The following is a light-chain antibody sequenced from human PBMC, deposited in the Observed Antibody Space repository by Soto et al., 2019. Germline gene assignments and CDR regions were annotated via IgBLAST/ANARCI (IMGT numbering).Light chain of an antibody. CDR3: SSYTSTSTWV. V-gene: IGLV1-44*01. J-gene: IGLJ3*02. CDR2: EVS. Sequence: QSVLTQPPSASGTRGQRVTISCSGSHSNIGSNTVNWYQQLPGTAPKLIIYEVSNRPSGVSNRFSGSKSGNTASLTISGLQTEDETDYYCSSYTSTSTWVLGGGTKLTVL. CDR1: HSNIGSNT.